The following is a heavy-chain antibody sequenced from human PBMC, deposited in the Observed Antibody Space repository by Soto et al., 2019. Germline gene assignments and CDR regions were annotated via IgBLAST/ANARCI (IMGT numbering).Heavy chain of an antibody. J-gene: IGHJ4*02. CDR3: ARDEAIFGVVKTDIFDY. V-gene: IGHV1-46*01. CDR1: GYTFTSYY. D-gene: IGHD3-3*01. Sequence: QVQLVQSGAEVKKPGASVKVSCKASGYTFTSYYMHWVRQAPGQGLECMGIINPSGGSTSYAQKFQGRVTMTRDTSTSTVYMELSSLRSEDTAVYYCARDEAIFGVVKTDIFDYWGQGTLVTVSS. CDR2: INPSGGST.